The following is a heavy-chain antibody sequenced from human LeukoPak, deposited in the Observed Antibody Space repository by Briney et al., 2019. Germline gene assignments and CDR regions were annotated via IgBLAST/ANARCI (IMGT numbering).Heavy chain of an antibody. CDR3: ARVGDTSGYYYHFDY. D-gene: IGHD3-22*01. CDR1: GGSISSYY. V-gene: IGHV4-59*12. CDR2: IHYSGTT. J-gene: IGHJ4*02. Sequence: PPETLSLTCTVSGGSISSYYWGWIRQPPGKGLEWIGYIHYSGTTDYNPSLKSRVTISVDTSKNQFSLKMSSVTAADTAVFYWARVGDTSGYYYHFDYWGQGTQVTVSS.